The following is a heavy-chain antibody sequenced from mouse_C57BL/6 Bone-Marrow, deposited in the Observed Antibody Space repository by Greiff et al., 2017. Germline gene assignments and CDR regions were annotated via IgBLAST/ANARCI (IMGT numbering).Heavy chain of an antibody. CDR3: ARNSGSSWFAY. Sequence: EVHLVESGGDLVKPGGSLKLSCAASGFTFSSYGMSLVRQTPDKRLEWVATISSGGSYTYYPDSVKGRFTISRDNAKNTLYLQMSSLKSEDTAMYYCARNSGSSWFAYWGQGTLVTVSA. CDR2: ISSGGSYT. J-gene: IGHJ3*01. D-gene: IGHD1-1*01. CDR1: GFTFSSYG. V-gene: IGHV5-6*01.